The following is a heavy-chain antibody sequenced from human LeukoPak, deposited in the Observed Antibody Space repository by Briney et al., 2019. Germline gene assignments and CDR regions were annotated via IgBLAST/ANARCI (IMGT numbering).Heavy chain of an antibody. CDR2: INSDGSST. CDR3: ARVRSGSSAGNYGMDV. Sequence: GGFLRLSCAASGFTFSNYWMHWVCQAPGKGLVWVSRINSDGSSTTYADSVKGRFTISRDNAKNTLYVQMNSLRAEDTAVYYCARVRSGSSAGNYGMDVWGQGTTVTVSS. V-gene: IGHV3-74*01. J-gene: IGHJ6*02. CDR1: GFTFSNYW. D-gene: IGHD1-26*01.